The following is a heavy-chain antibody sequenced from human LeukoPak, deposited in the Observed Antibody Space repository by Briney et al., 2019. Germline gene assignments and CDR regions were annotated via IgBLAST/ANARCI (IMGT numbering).Heavy chain of an antibody. CDR3: ARDRGGGSYLGAFDI. CDR2: INPTSGGT. V-gene: IGHV1-2*02. Sequence: VSLRLSCKASGYTFTGYYMHWVRQAPGQGLEWMGWINPTSGGTDHAQKFQGRVTMTRDTSISTAYMELSRLRSDDTAVYYCARDRGGGSYLGAFDIWGQGTMVTVSS. D-gene: IGHD1-26*01. CDR1: GYTFTGYY. J-gene: IGHJ3*02.